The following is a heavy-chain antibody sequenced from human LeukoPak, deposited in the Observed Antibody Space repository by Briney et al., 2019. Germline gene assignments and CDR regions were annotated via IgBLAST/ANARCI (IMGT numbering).Heavy chain of an antibody. V-gene: IGHV3-11*01. CDR2: ISSSGSTI. J-gene: IGHJ4*02. D-gene: IGHD5-12*01. CDR3: AREGIVATIPFDY. CDR1: GFTFSDYC. Sequence: GGSLRLSCAASGFTFSDYCMSWIRQAPGKGLEWVSYISSSGSTIYYADSVKGRFTISRDNAKNSLYLQMNSLRAEDTAVYYCAREGIVATIPFDYWGQGTLVTVSS.